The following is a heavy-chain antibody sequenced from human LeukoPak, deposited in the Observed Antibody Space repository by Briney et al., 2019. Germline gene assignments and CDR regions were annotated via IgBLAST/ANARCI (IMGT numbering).Heavy chain of an antibody. V-gene: IGHV4-61*02. CDR1: GGSISSGSYY. Sequence: SSETLSLTCTVSGGSISSGSYYWSWIRQPAGKGLEWIGRMYISGSTNYNPSLSGSTNYNPSLKSRVTISVDMSREQFSLKLSSVTAADTAVYFCARGPHSYDSSGAFDIWGQGTMVTVSS. CDR2: MYISGSTNYNPSLSGST. D-gene: IGHD3-22*01. J-gene: IGHJ3*02. CDR3: ARGPHSYDSSGAFDI.